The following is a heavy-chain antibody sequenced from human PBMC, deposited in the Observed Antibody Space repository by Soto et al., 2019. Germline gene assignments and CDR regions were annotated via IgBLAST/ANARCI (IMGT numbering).Heavy chain of an antibody. D-gene: IGHD2-2*01. Sequence: ASVKVSCKASGYTFTSYGISWVRQAPGQGLEWMGWISAYNGNTNYAQKLQGRVTMTTDTSTSTAYMELRSLRSDDTAVYYCARSKSRIVVVPAALFDPWGQGTLVTVSS. CDR3: ARSKSRIVVVPAALFDP. V-gene: IGHV1-18*01. J-gene: IGHJ5*02. CDR1: GYTFTSYG. CDR2: ISAYNGNT.